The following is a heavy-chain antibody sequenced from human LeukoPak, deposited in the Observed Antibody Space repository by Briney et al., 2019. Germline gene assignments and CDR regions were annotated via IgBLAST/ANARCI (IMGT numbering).Heavy chain of an antibody. CDR3: AGRAAAGSYFDY. J-gene: IGHJ4*02. CDR1: GFTFTTYW. CDR2: IKQDGSEK. Sequence: GESLKISCSASGFTFTTYWMTWVRQAPGKGLEWVANIKQDGSEKYYVDSVKGRFTISRDNAKNSLYLQMNSLRAEDTAVYYCAGRAAAGSYFDYWGQGTLVTVSS. V-gene: IGHV3-7*01. D-gene: IGHD6-13*01.